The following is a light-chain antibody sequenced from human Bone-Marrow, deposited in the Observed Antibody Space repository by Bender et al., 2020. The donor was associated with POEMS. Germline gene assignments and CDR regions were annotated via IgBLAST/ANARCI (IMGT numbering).Light chain of an antibody. CDR3: ASFTSSSTLEI. J-gene: IGLJ2*01. Sequence: QSALTQPASVSGSPGQSITISCTGTSSDVGSYNLVSWYQQHPGKAPKLMIYDVNYRPSGVSNRFSGSKSGNTASLTISGLQAEDEAHYYCASFTSSSTLEIFGGGTKLTVL. CDR1: SSDVGSYNL. V-gene: IGLV2-14*02. CDR2: DVN.